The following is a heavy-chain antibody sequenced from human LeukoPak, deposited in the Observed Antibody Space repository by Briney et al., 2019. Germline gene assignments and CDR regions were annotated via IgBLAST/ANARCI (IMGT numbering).Heavy chain of an antibody. J-gene: IGHJ4*02. CDR3: AGRSPDSSGYYSVDY. CDR1: GGSISSSSFY. D-gene: IGHD3-22*01. Sequence: SETLSLTCTVSGGSISSSSFYWGWIRQPPGKGLEWIRSLYYSVSTYYNPSLESRVTISVDTSKNQFSLKMSSVTAADTAVYYCAGRSPDSSGYYSVDYWGQGTLVTVSS. CDR2: LYYSVST. V-gene: IGHV4-39*01.